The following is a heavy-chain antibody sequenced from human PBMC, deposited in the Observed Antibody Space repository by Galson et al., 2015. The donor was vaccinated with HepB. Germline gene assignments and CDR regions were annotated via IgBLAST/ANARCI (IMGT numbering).Heavy chain of an antibody. CDR2: VSYDGNNK. V-gene: IGHV3-30-3*01. J-gene: IGHJ6*03. Sequence: SLRLSCAASRFTFNNYAMHWVRQTPGKGLEWVAVVSYDGNNKNAADSVKGRFTISRYNSKNKLYLHMNSLRAEDTAVYFCVRGVGGVAIAYMGVWGNGPTVTVSS. CDR1: RFTFNNYA. CDR3: VRGVGGVAIAYMGV. D-gene: IGHD1-26*01.